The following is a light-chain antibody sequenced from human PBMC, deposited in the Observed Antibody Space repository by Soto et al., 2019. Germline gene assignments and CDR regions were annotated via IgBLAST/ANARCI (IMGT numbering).Light chain of an antibody. CDR2: GVS. CDR1: QSVRNF. Sequence: EIVLTQSPGTLSLSPGERATLSCRASQSVRNFLAWYQQKPGQAPRLLIYGVSSRATGIPDRFSGSGSGTDFTLTVSRLESEDFAVYYCHQFSSSPQTFGQGTKVEIK. J-gene: IGKJ1*01. V-gene: IGKV3-20*01. CDR3: HQFSSSPQT.